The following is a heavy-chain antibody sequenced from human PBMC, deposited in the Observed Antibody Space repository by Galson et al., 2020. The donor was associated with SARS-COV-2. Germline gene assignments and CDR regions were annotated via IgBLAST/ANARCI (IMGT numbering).Heavy chain of an antibody. CDR2: ISYDGSNK. Sequence: GGSLRLSCAASGFTFSSYAMHWVRQAPGKGLEWVAVISYDGSNKYYADSVKGRFTISRDNSKNTLYLQMNSLRAEDTAVYYCARHSTISVWFDYYYGMDVWGQGTTVTVSS. J-gene: IGHJ6*02. CDR1: GFTFSSYA. V-gene: IGHV3-30*04. CDR3: ARHSTISVWFDYYYGMDV. D-gene: IGHD3-10*01.